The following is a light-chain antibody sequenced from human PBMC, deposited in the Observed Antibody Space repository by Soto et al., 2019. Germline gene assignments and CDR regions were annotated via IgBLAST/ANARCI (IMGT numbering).Light chain of an antibody. CDR2: GNS. CDR3: QSYDSSLSAHVV. Sequence: SVLTQPPSVSGAPGQRVTLSCTGSSSNIGAGYDVHWYQQLPGTAPKLLIYGNSNRPSGVPDRFSGSKSGTSASLAITGLQAEDEADYYCQSYDSSLSAHVVFGGGTKLTVL. V-gene: IGLV1-40*01. J-gene: IGLJ2*01. CDR1: SSNIGAGYD.